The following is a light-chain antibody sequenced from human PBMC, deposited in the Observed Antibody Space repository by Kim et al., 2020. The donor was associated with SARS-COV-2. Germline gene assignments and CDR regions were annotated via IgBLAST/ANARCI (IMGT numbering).Light chain of an antibody. V-gene: IGLV2-14*03. CDR1: SSYVGGYNY. CDR3: SSYTSSSTLV. CDR2: DVS. Sequence: GQWITRTGGGTSSYVGGYNYVSWYQQHPGKAPKLMIYDVSNRPSGVSNRFSGSKSGNTASLTVSGLQAEDEADYYCSSYTSSSTLVFGGGTQLTVL. J-gene: IGLJ2*01.